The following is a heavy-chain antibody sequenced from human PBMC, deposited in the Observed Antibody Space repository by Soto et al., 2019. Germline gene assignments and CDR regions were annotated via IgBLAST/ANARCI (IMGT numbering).Heavy chain of an antibody. CDR1: SGSFSGYY. V-gene: IGHV4-34*01. CDR2: LYQGLSI. J-gene: IGHJ5*02. D-gene: IGHD2-15*01. Sequence: TSETLSLTCAVYSGSFSGYYWSWIRQPPGKGLEWIGELYQGLSIVYNPSLESRVTISGDSSKNQFSLKLRSVTAADTAVYYCARQNRVVVEGRWFDPWGQGTLVTVSS. CDR3: ARQNRVVVEGRWFDP.